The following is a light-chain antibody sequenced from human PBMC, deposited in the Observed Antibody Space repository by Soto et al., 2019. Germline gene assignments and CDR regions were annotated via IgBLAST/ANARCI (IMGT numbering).Light chain of an antibody. CDR2: DVS. Sequence: QSALTQPASVSGSPGQSITITCTGTRSDIGAYNFVSWYQQHPGEVPKLMLYDVSIRPSGVSNRFSGSKSGNTASLTISGLQAEDEADYYCTSWTTSTTMIFGGGTKVIVL. J-gene: IGLJ2*01. V-gene: IGLV2-14*03. CDR1: RSDIGAYNF. CDR3: TSWTTSTTMI.